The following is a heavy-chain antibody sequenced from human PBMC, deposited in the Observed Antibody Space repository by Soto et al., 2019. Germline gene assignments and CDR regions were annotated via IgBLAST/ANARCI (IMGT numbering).Heavy chain of an antibody. CDR2: ISAYNGNT. CDR1: GYTFTSYG. CDR3: ARESLSYCGGDCSSRP. J-gene: IGHJ5*02. Sequence: GASVKVSCKASGYTFTSYGISWVRRAPGQGLEWMGWISAYNGNTNYAQKLQGRVTMTTDTSTSTAYMELRSLRSDDTAVYYCARESLSYCGGDCSSRPLGQGTLVTVSS. D-gene: IGHD2-21*02. V-gene: IGHV1-18*01.